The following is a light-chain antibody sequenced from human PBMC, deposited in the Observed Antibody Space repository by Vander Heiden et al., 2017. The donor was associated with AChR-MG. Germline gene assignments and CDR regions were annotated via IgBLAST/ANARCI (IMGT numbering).Light chain of an antibody. Sequence: EIVLTQSPATLSSSPGERATLSCRARQSVSSYLAWYQQKPGQAHRLLIYDASNRATGIPARFSGSGSGTDFTLTISSLEHEDFAVYYCQQRSNWPPVYTFGQGTKLEIK. CDR3: QQRSNWPPVYT. CDR2: DAS. J-gene: IGKJ2*01. V-gene: IGKV3-11*01. CDR1: QSVSSY.